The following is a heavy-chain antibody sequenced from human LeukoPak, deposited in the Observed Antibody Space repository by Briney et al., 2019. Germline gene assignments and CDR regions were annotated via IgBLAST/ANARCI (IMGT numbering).Heavy chain of an antibody. Sequence: GGSLRLSCAASGFSFSTYSMNWVRQAPGQGPEWISYITDNGKNNYYADSMKGRFTISRDNVKNSLYLQMDSLRAEDTAVYYCARGGVGDGDYFGIWGQGTLVTVSS. CDR2: ITDNGKNN. J-gene: IGHJ4*02. V-gene: IGHV3-48*01. CDR1: GFSFSTYS. D-gene: IGHD5-24*01. CDR3: ARGGVGDGDYFGI.